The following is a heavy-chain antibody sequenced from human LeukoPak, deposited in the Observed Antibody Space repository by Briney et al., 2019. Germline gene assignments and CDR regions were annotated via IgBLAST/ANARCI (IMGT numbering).Heavy chain of an antibody. CDR3: AKRRRPSGGAYDM. Sequence: PGGSLRLSCAASGFTVDTSVMGWVRQAPGRGLEWVSDISASDGRTFYADSVKGRFTISRDNSKDTLYLQMNSLRAEDTALYYCAKRRRPSGGAYDMWGPGTMVTVSS. J-gene: IGHJ3*02. CDR1: GFTVDTSV. D-gene: IGHD2-15*01. V-gene: IGHV3-23*01. CDR2: ISASDGRT.